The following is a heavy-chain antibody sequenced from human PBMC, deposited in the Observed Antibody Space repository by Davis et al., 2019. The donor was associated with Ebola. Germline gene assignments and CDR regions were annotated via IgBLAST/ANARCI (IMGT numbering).Heavy chain of an antibody. D-gene: IGHD3-3*01. J-gene: IGHJ6*04. V-gene: IGHV3-NL1*01. CDR1: GFTFSSYG. Sequence: GESLKISCAASGFTFSSYGMHWVRQSPGKGLEWVSVIHSTGTTYYADSVKGRFTISRDNSKKTLYLQMNSLRAEDTAVYYCAKSGLSFGVVKYHYGMDVWGKGTTVTVSS. CDR2: IHSTGTT. CDR3: AKSGLSFGVVKYHYGMDV.